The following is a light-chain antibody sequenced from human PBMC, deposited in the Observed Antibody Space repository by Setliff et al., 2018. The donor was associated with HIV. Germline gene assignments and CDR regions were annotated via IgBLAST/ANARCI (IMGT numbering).Light chain of an antibody. CDR3: ASYTASRTWV. J-gene: IGLJ3*02. Sequence: QSVLTQPASVSGSPGQSITISCTGTSSDVGGYNYVSWYQQHPGKAPKLMIYDVSKRPSGVSNRFSGSKSGNTASLTISGLRTDDEADYYCASYTASRTWVFGGGTQLTVL. CDR1: SSDVGGYNY. CDR2: DVS. V-gene: IGLV2-14*01.